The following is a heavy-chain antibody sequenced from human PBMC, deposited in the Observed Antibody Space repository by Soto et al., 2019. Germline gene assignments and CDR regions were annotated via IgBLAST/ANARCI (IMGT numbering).Heavy chain of an antibody. CDR3: AKGRHYYDSSGYYLSPFDY. V-gene: IGHV3-23*01. CDR2: ISGSGGST. J-gene: IGHJ4*02. CDR1: GFTFSSYA. D-gene: IGHD3-22*01. Sequence: GGSLRLSCAASGFTFSSYAMSWVRQAPGKGLEWVSAISGSGGSTYYADSVKGRFTISRDNSKNTLYLQMNSLRAEDTAVYYCAKGRHYYDSSGYYLSPFDYWGQGTLVTVSS.